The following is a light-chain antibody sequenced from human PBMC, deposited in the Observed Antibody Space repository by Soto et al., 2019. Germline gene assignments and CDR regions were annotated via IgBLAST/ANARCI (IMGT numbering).Light chain of an antibody. J-gene: IGKJ4*01. V-gene: IGKV3-15*01. CDR3: QQYNKWPLT. CDR2: GAS. Sequence: EIVMTQSPATLSLSPGERATLSCRASQSVDSNFAWYQQKPGQAPRLLINGASTRATGTPARFSGSGSGTEFSLTISSRQSEDFAVYYCQQYNKWPLTFGGGTKVEIK. CDR1: QSVDSN.